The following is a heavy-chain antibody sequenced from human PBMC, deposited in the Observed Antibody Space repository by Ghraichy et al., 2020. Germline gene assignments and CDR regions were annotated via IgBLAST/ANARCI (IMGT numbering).Heavy chain of an antibody. CDR2: IYFSGST. V-gene: IGHV4-59*01. D-gene: IGHD3-22*01. Sequence: SETLSLTCTVSGGSISSYYWSWIRQPPGKGLEWIGYIYFSGSTNYNPSLKSRVTISVDTSKNQFSLKLSSVAAADTAVYYCTRGPIGTSGYYLDYWGQGTLVTVSS. CDR3: TRGPIGTSGYYLDY. J-gene: IGHJ4*02. CDR1: GGSISSYY.